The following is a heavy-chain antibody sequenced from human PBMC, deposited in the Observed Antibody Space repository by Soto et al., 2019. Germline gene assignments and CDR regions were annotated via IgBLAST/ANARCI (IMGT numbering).Heavy chain of an antibody. D-gene: IGHD4-17*01. J-gene: IGHJ4*02. Sequence: EVQLVESGGGLVQPGGSLRLSCAASGFTVSSNYMSWVCQAPGKGLEWVSIIYSGGTTYYADSVKGRFTISRDNSKNTLYLQMNSLRAEDTAVYYCARALTVTTVFDYWGQGTLVTVSS. CDR1: GFTVSSNY. CDR3: ARALTVTTVFDY. CDR2: IYSGGTT. V-gene: IGHV3-66*01.